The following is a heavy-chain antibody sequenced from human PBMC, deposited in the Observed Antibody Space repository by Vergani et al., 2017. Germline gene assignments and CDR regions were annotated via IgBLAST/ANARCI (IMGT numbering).Heavy chain of an antibody. CDR2: INPSGGNT. V-gene: IGHV1-46*03. D-gene: IGHD3-9*01. Sequence: QVQVVQSGAEVKKSGASVKVSCKTSGYTFSNYYMHWVRQAPGQGLEWMGVINPSGGNTNYAQKFQGRVTMTRDTSTSTVYMELRSLRSEDTAIYYCARGCYGILSGYRYWGQGTLVTVSA. CDR1: GYTFSNYY. J-gene: IGHJ4*02. CDR3: ARGCYGILSGYRY.